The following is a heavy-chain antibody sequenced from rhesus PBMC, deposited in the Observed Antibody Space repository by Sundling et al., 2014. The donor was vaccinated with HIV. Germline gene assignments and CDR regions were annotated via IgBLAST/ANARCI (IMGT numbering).Heavy chain of an antibody. D-gene: IGHD3-40*01. CDR1: GFTLSNYW. CDR2: IKKKAEGGTA. J-gene: IGHJ6*01. V-gene: IGHV3-16*02. Sequence: EVQLVESGGGWVQPGGSLRLSCAASGFTLSNYWMSWVRQAPGKGLEWVGFIKKKAEGGTAGYAESVKGRFTISRDDSKNTLYLQMSSLNTEDTAVYYCTTDNYGLDSWGQGVVVTVSS. CDR3: TTDNYGLDS.